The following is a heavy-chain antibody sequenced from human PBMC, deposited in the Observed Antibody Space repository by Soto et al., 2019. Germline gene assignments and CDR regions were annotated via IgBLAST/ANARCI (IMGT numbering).Heavy chain of an antibody. CDR2: ISSGSAFI. D-gene: IGHD1-26*01. Sequence: EVQVVESGGGLVKPGGSLRLSCNFSFSMYSMDWVRQAPGKGLEWVASISSGSAFIKYADSVKGRFTISRDNAKNSVSLQMSSLRVEDTAMYYCTRDQGGSYDRWCDPWGRGTLVNGSS. J-gene: IGHJ5*02. CDR1: FSMYS. V-gene: IGHV3-21*01. CDR3: TRDQGGSYDRWCDP.